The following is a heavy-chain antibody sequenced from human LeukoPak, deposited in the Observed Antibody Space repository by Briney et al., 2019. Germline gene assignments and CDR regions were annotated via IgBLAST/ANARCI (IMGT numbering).Heavy chain of an antibody. CDR1: GFIFADYA. D-gene: IGHD6-13*01. V-gene: IGHV3-9*01. J-gene: IGHJ4*02. CDR3: ASSSS. CDR2: ISWNSGSI. Sequence: GRSLRLSCAASGFIFADYAMHWVRQAPGKGLEWVSGISWNSGSIGYADSVKGRFTISRDSAKNSLYLQMNSLRAEDTAVYYCASSSSWGQGTLVTVSS.